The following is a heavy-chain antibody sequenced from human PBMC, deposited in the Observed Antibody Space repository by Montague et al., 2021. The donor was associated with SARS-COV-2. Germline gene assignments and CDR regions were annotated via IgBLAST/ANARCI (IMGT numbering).Heavy chain of an antibody. CDR2: ISSSGSTL. V-gene: IGHV3-48*03. CDR3: AREPRETGSDWYYDFWSGYSLPRGYYYYGMDV. J-gene: IGHJ6*02. D-gene: IGHD3-3*01. Sequence: SLRLSCAASGFTVSSYELNWVRQAPGKGLEWVSYISSSGSTLYYSYSXXVLFPISRDNAKNSLYLQMNSLRAEDTAVSYCAREPRETGSDWYYDFWSGYSLPRGYYYYGMDVWGQGTTVTVSS. CDR1: GFTVSSYE.